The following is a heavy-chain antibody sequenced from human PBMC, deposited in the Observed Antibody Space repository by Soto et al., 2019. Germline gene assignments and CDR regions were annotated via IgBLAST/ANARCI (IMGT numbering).Heavy chain of an antibody. CDR1: GGTFSSYT. CDR2: IIPILGIA. J-gene: IGHJ6*02. V-gene: IGHV1-69*02. D-gene: IGHD1-1*01. CDR3: ASRFWTGKTVYDYYGMGV. Sequence: QVQLVQSGAEVKKPGSSVKVSCKASGGTFSSYTISWVRQAPGQGIEWMGRIIPILGIANDAQTFQGRVRITADKYTSPAYMELRSLRSEYTAVYYCASRFWTGKTVYDYYGMGVWGQGTTVTVSS.